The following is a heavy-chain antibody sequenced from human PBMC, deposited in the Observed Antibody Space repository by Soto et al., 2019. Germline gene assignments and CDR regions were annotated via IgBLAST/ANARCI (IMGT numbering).Heavy chain of an antibody. V-gene: IGHV1-69*13. J-gene: IGHJ6*02. Sequence: ASVKVSCKASGGTFSSYAISWVRQAPGQGLEWMGGIIPIFGTANYAQKFQGRVTITADESTSTAYMELSSLRSEDTAVYYCARGGGYCSGGSCPSIDYYYGMDVWGQGTAVTVSS. CDR1: GGTFSSYA. CDR3: ARGGGYCSGGSCPSIDYYYGMDV. CDR2: IIPIFGTA. D-gene: IGHD2-15*01.